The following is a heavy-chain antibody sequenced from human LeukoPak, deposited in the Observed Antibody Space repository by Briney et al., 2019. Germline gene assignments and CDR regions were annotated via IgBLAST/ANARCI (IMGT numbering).Heavy chain of an antibody. CDR1: GVSVSSGSYY. V-gene: IGHV4-61*01. J-gene: IGHJ6*04. D-gene: IGHD3-9*01. CDR2: IYYSGST. Sequence: SETLSLTYTVSGVSVSSGSYYWSWIRQPPGKGLEWIGYIYYSGSTNYNPSLKSRVTISVDTSKNQFSLKLSSVTAADTAVYYCARDPGKYYDILTGYYYYYYGMDVWGKGTTVTVSS. CDR3: ARDPGKYYDILTGYYYYYYGMDV.